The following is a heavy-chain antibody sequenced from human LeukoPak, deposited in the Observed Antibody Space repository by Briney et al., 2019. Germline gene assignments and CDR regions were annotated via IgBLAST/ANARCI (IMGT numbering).Heavy chain of an antibody. V-gene: IGHV4-34*01. CDR1: GGSFSDYY. D-gene: IGHD3-16*01. J-gene: IGHJ6*03. CDR3: ARLQYFGGPTSSYYYYYMDV. Sequence: SETLSLTCAVYGGSFSDYYWRWIRQPPGKGLEWIGEINHRGSTNYKPSLKSRDTISEDTSKNQFSLKLSSVPAADTAVYYCARLQYFGGPTSSYYYYYMDVWGTGTTVTVSS. CDR2: INHRGST.